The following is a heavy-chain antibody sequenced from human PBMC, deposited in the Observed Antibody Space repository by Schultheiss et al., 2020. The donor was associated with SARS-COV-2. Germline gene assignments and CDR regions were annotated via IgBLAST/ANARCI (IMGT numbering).Heavy chain of an antibody. Sequence: GESLKISCAASGFTFSSYAMHWVRQAPGKGLEWVEVISYDGSNKYYADSVKGRFTISRDNSKNTLYLQMNSLRAEDTAVYYCARDYIAVAGTAWGQGTLVTVSS. CDR2: ISYDGSNK. CDR3: ARDYIAVAGTA. V-gene: IGHV3-30-3*01. CDR1: GFTFSSYA. D-gene: IGHD6-19*01. J-gene: IGHJ5*02.